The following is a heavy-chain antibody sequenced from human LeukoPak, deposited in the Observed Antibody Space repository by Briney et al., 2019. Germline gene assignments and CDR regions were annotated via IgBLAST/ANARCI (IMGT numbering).Heavy chain of an antibody. J-gene: IGHJ6*02. D-gene: IGHD3-16*01. CDR2: IHYSRRP. Sequence: SGTLSLTCTVSGGSISGHYWTWIRQPPGKGLEWIGQIHYSRRPDYNPSLKSRVTISVDTSKNQLSLKVASVTGADTAVYYCARFGVDYDMDVWGQGTTVTVSS. V-gene: IGHV4-59*11. CDR1: GGSISGHY. CDR3: ARFGVDYDMDV.